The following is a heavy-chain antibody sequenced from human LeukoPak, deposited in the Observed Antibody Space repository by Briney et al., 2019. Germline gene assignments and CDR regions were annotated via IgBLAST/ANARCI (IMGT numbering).Heavy chain of an antibody. CDR3: ASAEYYYDSSEKFDY. V-gene: IGHV4-30-4*01. Sequence: PSETLSLTCTVSGGSISSGDYYWRWIRQPPGKGLEWIGYIYYSGSTYYNPSLKSRVTISVDTSKNQFSLKLSSVTAADTAVYYCASAEYYYDSSEKFDYWGQGTLVTVSS. CDR1: GGSISSGDYY. CDR2: IYYSGST. J-gene: IGHJ4*02. D-gene: IGHD3-22*01.